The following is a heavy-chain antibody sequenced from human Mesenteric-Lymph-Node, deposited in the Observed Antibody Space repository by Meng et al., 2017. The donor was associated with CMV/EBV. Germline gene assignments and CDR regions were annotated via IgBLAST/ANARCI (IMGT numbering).Heavy chain of an antibody. D-gene: IGHD6-13*01. Sequence: GGSLRLSCAASGFTFSSYAMHWVRQAPGKGLEWVAVISYDGSNKYYADSVKGRFTISRDNSKKTLYLQMNSLRAEDTAVYYCARDLGAAATSTIYYYYGMDVWGQGTTVTVSS. CDR2: ISYDGSNK. CDR1: GFTFSSYA. J-gene: IGHJ6*02. V-gene: IGHV3-30*04. CDR3: ARDLGAAATSTIYYYYGMDV.